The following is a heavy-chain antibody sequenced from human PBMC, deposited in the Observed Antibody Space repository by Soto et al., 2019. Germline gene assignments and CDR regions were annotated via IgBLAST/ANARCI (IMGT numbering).Heavy chain of an antibody. D-gene: IGHD4-17*01. V-gene: IGHV3-33*01. CDR1: GFTFSSYG. J-gene: IGHJ2*01. CDR2: IWYDGSNK. Sequence: QVQLVESGGGVVQPGRSLRLSCAASGFTFSSYGMHWVRQAPGKGLEWVAVIWYDGSNKYYADSVKGRFTISRDNSKNTLYLQMNSLRAEDTAVYYCAGDRTVTTWWYFDLWGRGTLVTVSS. CDR3: AGDRTVTTWWYFDL.